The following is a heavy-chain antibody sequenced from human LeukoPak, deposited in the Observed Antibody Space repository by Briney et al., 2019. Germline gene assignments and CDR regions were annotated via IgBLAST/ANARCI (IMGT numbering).Heavy chain of an antibody. CDR1: GYTFTGYY. J-gene: IGHJ4*02. Sequence: GASVKVSCKASGYTFTGYYMHWVRQAPRQGLEWMGWINPNSGGTNYAQKFQGRVTMTRDTSISTAYMELSRLRSDDTAVYYCARLGGSYSGDFDYWGQGTLVTVSS. V-gene: IGHV1-2*02. CDR2: INPNSGGT. D-gene: IGHD1-26*01. CDR3: ARLGGSYSGDFDY.